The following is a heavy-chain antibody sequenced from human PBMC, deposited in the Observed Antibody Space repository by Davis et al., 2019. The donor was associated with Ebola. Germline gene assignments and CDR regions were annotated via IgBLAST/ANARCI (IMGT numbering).Heavy chain of an antibody. Sequence: PSETLSLTSTVSGDSISSSIYYWAWLRQPPGKGLEFIGSIYYSGTTYYNPSLKSRVTISVDTSKNQFSLKLSTVTAADTSVYYCERGPIYGSSWGVWGKGTTVAVSS. CDR2: IYYSGTT. D-gene: IGHD6-13*01. CDR3: ERGPIYGSSWGV. CDR1: GDSISSSIYY. V-gene: IGHV4-39*07. J-gene: IGHJ6*04.